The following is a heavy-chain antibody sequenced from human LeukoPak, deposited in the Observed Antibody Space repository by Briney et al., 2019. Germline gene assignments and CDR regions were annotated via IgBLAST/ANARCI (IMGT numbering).Heavy chain of an antibody. J-gene: IGHJ4*02. CDR3: ANIPIEPTEPYFDY. CDR2: IRYDGSNK. CDR1: GFTFSSYG. V-gene: IGHV3-30*02. D-gene: IGHD1-14*01. Sequence: PGGSLRLSCAASGFTFSSYGMHWVRQAPGKGLEWVAFIRYDGSNKYYADSVKGRFTISRDNSKNTLYLQMNSLRAEDTAVYYCANIPIEPTEPYFDYWGQGALVTVSS.